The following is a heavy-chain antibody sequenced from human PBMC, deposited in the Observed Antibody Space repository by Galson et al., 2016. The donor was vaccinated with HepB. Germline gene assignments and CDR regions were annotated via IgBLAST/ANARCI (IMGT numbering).Heavy chain of an antibody. CDR3: ARGRRGLDFLDH. CDR1: GDFFSGGSHY. D-gene: IGHD5-12*01. J-gene: IGHJ3*01. V-gene: IGHV4-39*01. CDR2: TVYDGSK. Sequence: LSLTCIVSGDFFSGGSHYCAWIRQPPGKGLEWLALTVYDGSKYYTPSFRGRVTMSADMANNRFSLGLTSVTAADTALYYCARGRRGLDFLDHWGQGTMVTVSS.